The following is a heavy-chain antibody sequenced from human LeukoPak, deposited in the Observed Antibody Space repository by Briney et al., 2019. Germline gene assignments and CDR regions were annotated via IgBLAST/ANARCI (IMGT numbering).Heavy chain of an antibody. J-gene: IGHJ5*02. D-gene: IGHD3-22*01. V-gene: IGHV1-8*03. CDR1: GYTFTDYY. CDR3: AKGSSGYYHGSYNWFDP. Sequence: ASVKVSCKASGYTFTDYYIHWVRQAPGQGLEWMGWMNPNSGNTGYAQKFQGRVTITRNTSISTAYMELSSLRSEDTAVYYCAKGSSGYYHGSYNWFDPWGQGTLVIVSS. CDR2: MNPNSGNT.